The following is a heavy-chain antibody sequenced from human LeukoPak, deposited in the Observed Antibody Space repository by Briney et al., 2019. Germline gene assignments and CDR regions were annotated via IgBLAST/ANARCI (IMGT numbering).Heavy chain of an antibody. J-gene: IGHJ4*02. V-gene: IGHV3-7*02. CDR1: GFTFSNYW. CDR2: IKQDGSDK. Sequence: GGYLRLSCAVSGFTFSNYWMTWVRQAPGRGLEWVANIKQDGSDKNYVDSVKGRFTISRDNAKNSLYLEMNSLRAEDTAVYYCANLYGDYPDYWGQGTLVTVSS. D-gene: IGHD4-17*01. CDR3: ANLYGDYPDY.